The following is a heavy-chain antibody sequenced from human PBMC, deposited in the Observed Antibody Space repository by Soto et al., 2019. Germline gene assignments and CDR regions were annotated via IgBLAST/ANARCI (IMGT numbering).Heavy chain of an antibody. CDR1: GFTFSRYW. CDR2: IKQDGSEK. CDR3: AKGPTHGRRRVDYYFDY. Sequence: EVQLVESGGGLVQPGGSLRLSCAASGFTFSRYWMSWVRQAPRKGLEWVANIKQDGSEKYYADSVKGRFTISRDNSKNTLYLQMNSLRAEDTAVYYCAKGPTHGRRRVDYYFDYWGQGTLVTVSS. V-gene: IGHV3-7*01. J-gene: IGHJ4*02. D-gene: IGHD5-12*01.